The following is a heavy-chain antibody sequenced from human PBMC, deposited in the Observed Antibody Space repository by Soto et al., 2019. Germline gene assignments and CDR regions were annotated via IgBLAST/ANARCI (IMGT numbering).Heavy chain of an antibody. CDR1: GDSVSSNSAA. Sequence: SQTLSLTCAISGDSVSSNSAAWNWIRQSPSRGLEWLGRTYYRSRWYNDYAVSVRSRITVNADTSKNQFSLHLSSVTPEDTAVYYFAGTSSLQWYYMDVWDKGTTVTVSS. CDR2: TYYRSRWYN. CDR3: AGTSSLQWYYMDV. V-gene: IGHV6-1*01. D-gene: IGHD1-7*01. J-gene: IGHJ6*03.